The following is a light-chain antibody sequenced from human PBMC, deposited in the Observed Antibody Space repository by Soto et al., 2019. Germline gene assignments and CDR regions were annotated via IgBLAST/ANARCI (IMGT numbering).Light chain of an antibody. J-gene: IGKJ1*01. V-gene: IGKV3-15*01. CDR1: QNVSSS. CDR2: SAS. CDR3: QQYKNWPRT. Sequence: EIVLTQSPGTLSLSPVERVTLSCRANQNVSSSLAWYQQRSGQAPRLLIYSASTRATGIPARFSGSGSGTEFTLTISSPQSEDFAVYYCQQYKNWPRTCGQGTKVDIK.